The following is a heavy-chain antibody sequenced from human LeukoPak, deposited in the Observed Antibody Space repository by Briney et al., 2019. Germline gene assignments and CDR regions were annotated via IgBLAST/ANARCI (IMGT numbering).Heavy chain of an antibody. Sequence: SETLSLTRAVYGGSFSGYYWSWVRQPPGKGLEWIGEINHSGSTNYNPSLKSRVTISVDTSKNQFSLKLSSVTAADTAVYYCARERYYYDSSGYRFDYWGQGTLVTVSS. CDR3: ARERYYYDSSGYRFDY. CDR2: INHSGST. CDR1: GGSFSGYY. V-gene: IGHV4-34*01. D-gene: IGHD3-22*01. J-gene: IGHJ4*02.